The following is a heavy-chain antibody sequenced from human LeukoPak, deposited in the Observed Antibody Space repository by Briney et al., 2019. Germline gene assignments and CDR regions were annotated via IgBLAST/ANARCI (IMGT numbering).Heavy chain of an antibody. CDR1: GGTFSSYA. V-gene: IGHV1-69*06. J-gene: IGHJ4*02. CDR3: ARDRVDGTATYFDY. D-gene: IGHD1-1*01. CDR2: IIPIFGTA. Sequence: SVKVSCKASGGTFSSYAISWVRQAPGQGLEWMGGIIPIFGTANYAQKFQGRVTITADKSTSTAYMELSGLRSEDTAVYYCARDRVDGTATYFDYWGQGTLVTVSS.